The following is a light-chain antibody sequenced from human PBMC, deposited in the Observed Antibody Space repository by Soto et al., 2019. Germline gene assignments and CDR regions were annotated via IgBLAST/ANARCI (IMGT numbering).Light chain of an antibody. CDR3: QSYDSSLSGSV. Sequence: QSVLTQPPSVSGAPGQRVTISCTGSGSNIGAGYHVHWYQQLPGTAPKLLIYGNNNRPSGVPDRFSGSKSGTSASLAITGLQAEDEADYYCQSYDSSLSGSVFGGRTKLTVL. J-gene: IGLJ3*02. CDR2: GNN. V-gene: IGLV1-40*01. CDR1: GSNIGAGYH.